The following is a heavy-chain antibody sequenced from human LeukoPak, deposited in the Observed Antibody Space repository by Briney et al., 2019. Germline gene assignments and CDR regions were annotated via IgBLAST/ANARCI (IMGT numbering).Heavy chain of an antibody. V-gene: IGHV3-74*01. CDR1: GFTFSSYW. Sequence: GGSLRLSCAASGFTFSSYWMSWVRQAPGKGLMWVSQINSDGSATSCADPVKGRCTISRDNAKNMLYLEMNSLRVEDTAVYFCTRDHGLDVWGQGTTVTISS. CDR2: INSDGSAT. CDR3: TRDHGLDV. J-gene: IGHJ6*02.